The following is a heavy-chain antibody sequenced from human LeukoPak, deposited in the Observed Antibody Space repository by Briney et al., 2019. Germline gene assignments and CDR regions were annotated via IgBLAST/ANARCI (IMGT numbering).Heavy chain of an antibody. CDR3: TSEVYSYGF. J-gene: IGHJ4*02. D-gene: IGHD5-18*01. V-gene: IGHV1-24*01. CDR2: FDPEDGET. CDR1: GYTLTELS. Sequence: ASVKVSCKVSGYTLTELSMHWVRQAPGKGLEWMGGFDPEDGETIYAQKFQGRVTMTRDTSIGTAYMELSRLRSDDTAVYYCTSEVYSYGFWGQGTLVTVSS.